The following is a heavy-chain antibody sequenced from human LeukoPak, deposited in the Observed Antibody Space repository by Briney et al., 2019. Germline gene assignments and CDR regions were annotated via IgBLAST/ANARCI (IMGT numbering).Heavy chain of an antibody. V-gene: IGHV3-30*02. Sequence: GGSLRLSCAASGFTFSSYGMHWVRQAPGKGLEWVAFIRYDGSNKYYADSVKGRFTISRDNSKNTLYLQMNSLRAEDTAVYYCASTYSSSPQPFDYWGQGTLVTVSS. CDR3: ASTYSSSPQPFDY. D-gene: IGHD6-6*01. CDR1: GFTFSSYG. CDR2: IRYDGSNK. J-gene: IGHJ4*02.